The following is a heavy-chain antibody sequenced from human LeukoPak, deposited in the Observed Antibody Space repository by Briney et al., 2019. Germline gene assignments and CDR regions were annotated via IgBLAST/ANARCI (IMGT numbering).Heavy chain of an antibody. J-gene: IGHJ6*03. CDR2: INPNSGGT. V-gene: IGHV1-2*02. Sequence: GASVKVSCKASGYTFTGYYMHWVRQAPGQGLEWMGWINPNSGGTNYAQKFQGRVTMTRDTSISTAYMELGRLRSDDTAVYYCARCWPNTRSYYYYYMDVWGKGTTVTISS. CDR1: GYTFTGYY. CDR3: ARCWPNTRSYYYYYMDV. D-gene: IGHD3-3*01.